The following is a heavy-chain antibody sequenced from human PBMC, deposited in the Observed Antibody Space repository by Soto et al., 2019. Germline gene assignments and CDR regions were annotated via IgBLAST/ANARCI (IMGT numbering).Heavy chain of an antibody. Sequence: GGSLRLSCAASGFTFSSYGMHWVRQAPGKGLEWVAVISYDGSNKYYADSVKGRFTISRDNSKNTLYLQMNSLRAEDTAVYYCAKENYDFWSGYYSHFDYWGQGTLVTVSS. CDR1: GFTFSSYG. J-gene: IGHJ4*02. CDR2: ISYDGSNK. D-gene: IGHD3-3*01. V-gene: IGHV3-30*18. CDR3: AKENYDFWSGYYSHFDY.